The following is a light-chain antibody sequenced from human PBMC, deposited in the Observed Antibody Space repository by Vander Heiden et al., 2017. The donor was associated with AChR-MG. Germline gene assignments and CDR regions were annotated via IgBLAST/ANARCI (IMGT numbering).Light chain of an antibody. CDR2: KAS. Sequence: DIQMTQSPSTLSASVGDRVTITCRASQSISSWLAWYQKKPGKAPKLLVYKASSLEGGVPSRFSGSGSGTEFTLTISSLQPDDFATYYCQQYNSYSGTFGQGTKVEIK. J-gene: IGKJ1*01. CDR3: QQYNSYSGT. V-gene: IGKV1-5*03. CDR1: QSISSW.